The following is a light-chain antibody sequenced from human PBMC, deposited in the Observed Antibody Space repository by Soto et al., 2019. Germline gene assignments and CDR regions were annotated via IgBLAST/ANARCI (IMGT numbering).Light chain of an antibody. V-gene: IGKV3-11*01. CDR1: QTVSTY. J-gene: IGKJ5*01. CDR3: QQRNNWPPDIT. CDR2: DTS. Sequence: EIVLTQSPVTLSLSPGDRATLSCRASQTVSTYLAWYQQKPGQAHRLLIYDTSNRATGIPARFSGSGSGTDFTLTIISLEPEDFAVYYCQQRNNWPPDITFGQGTRLDI.